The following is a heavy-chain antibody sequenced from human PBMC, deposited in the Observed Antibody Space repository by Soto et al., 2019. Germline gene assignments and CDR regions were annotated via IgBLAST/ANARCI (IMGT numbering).Heavy chain of an antibody. V-gene: IGHV1-69*01. J-gene: IGHJ6*02. D-gene: IGHD2-2*01. CDR1: GGTFSSYA. CDR3: ARDQLEYQTYYYYGIDV. CDR2: IIPIFGTA. Sequence: QVQLVQSGAEVKEPGSSVKVSCKASGGTFSSYAISWVRQAPGQGLEWMGGIIPIFGTANYAQKFQGRVTITADESTSTAYMELSSLRSEDTAVYYCARDQLEYQTYYYYGIDVWGQGTTVTVSS.